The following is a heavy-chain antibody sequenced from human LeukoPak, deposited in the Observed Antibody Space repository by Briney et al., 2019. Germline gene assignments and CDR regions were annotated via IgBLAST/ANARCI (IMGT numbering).Heavy chain of an antibody. CDR1: GFSLSTSGMC. D-gene: IGHD3-10*01. CDR2: IDWDDDK. V-gene: IGHV2-70*11. CDR3: ARIRDDRGPRAFDY. Sequence: GSGPTLVKPTQTLTLTCTFSGFSLSTSGMCASWIRQPPGRALEWLARIDWDDDKYYSTSLKTRLTISKDTSKNQVVLTMTNMDPVDTATYYCARIRDDRGPRAFDYWGQGTLVTVSS. J-gene: IGHJ4*02.